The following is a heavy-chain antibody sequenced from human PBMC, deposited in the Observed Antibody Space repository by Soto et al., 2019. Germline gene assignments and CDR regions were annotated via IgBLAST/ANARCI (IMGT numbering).Heavy chain of an antibody. CDR3: ARLYSSGWYSSEERRIDY. D-gene: IGHD6-19*01. CDR1: GVSISSSSYY. J-gene: IGHJ4*02. CDR2: IYYSGST. V-gene: IGHV4-39*01. Sequence: TLSLTCTVSGVSISSSSYYWGWIRQPPGKGLEWIGSIYYSGSTYYNPSLKSRVTISVDTSKNQFSLKLSSVTAADTAVYYCARLYSSGWYSSEERRIDYWGQGTLVTVSS.